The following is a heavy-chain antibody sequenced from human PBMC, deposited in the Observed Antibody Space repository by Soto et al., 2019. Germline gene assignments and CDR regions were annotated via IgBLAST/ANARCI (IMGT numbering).Heavy chain of an antibody. CDR2: IRSKAYGGTT. CDR3: TRGRGSGSYPHFDY. V-gene: IGHV3-49*03. CDR1: GFTFGDYA. Sequence: PGGSLRLSXTASGFTFGDYAMSWFRQAPGKGLEWVGFIRSKAYGGTTEYAASVKGRFTISRDDSKSIAYLQMNSLKTEDTAVYYCTRGRGSGSYPHFDYWGQGTLVTVSS. D-gene: IGHD1-26*01. J-gene: IGHJ4*02.